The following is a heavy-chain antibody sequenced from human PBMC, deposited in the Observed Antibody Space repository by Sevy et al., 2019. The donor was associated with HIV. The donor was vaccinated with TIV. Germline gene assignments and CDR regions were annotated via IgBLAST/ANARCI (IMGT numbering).Heavy chain of an antibody. CDR3: AKDRVTVFGVVVTFDS. J-gene: IGHJ4*02. D-gene: IGHD3-3*01. CDR1: EFTFDSYA. Sequence: GGSLRLSCAASEFTFDSYAMSWVRQVPGKGLEWVSSISGSGYSTYYADSVKGRFIISRDSSKNMVFLQMDSLRVEDSAVYFCAKDRVTVFGVVVTFDSWGQGTLVTVSS. CDR2: ISGSGYST. V-gene: IGHV3-23*01.